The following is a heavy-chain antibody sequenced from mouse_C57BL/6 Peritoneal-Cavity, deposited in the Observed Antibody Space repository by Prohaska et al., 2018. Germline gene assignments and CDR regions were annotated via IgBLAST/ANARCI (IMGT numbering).Heavy chain of an antibody. CDR3: ASRNSYDMDY. Sequence: EVKLLQSGGGLVQPGGSLKLSCAASGIDFSRHWMSWVRRAPGKRLVWIREINTDSSTINYALSLKDKFIISRDNGKNTLDLQRSKVRSEDTALYDCASRNSYDMDYWGQGNSVTVSS. J-gene: IGHJ4*01. CDR2: INTDSSTI. CDR1: GIDFSRHW. V-gene: IGHV4-1*01.